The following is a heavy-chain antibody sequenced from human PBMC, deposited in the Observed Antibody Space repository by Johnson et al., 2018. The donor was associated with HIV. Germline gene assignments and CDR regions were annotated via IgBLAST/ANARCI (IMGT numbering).Heavy chain of an antibody. CDR1: GFSFDDYG. CDR2: INWNGGST. D-gene: IGHD6-19*01. J-gene: IGHJ3*02. CDR3: AKSLRAVAGGGGAFDI. V-gene: IGHV3-20*04. Sequence: VQLVESGGGVVRPGGSLRLSCAASGFSFDDYGMSWVRQAPGKGLEWVSGINWNGGSTGYADSVKGRFTISRDNAKKSLFLLMNSLRAGDTAVYYCAKSLRAVAGGGGAFDIWGQGTMVTASS.